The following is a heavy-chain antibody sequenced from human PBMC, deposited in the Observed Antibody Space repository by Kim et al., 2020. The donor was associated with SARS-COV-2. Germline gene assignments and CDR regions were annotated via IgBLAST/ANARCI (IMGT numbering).Heavy chain of an antibody. V-gene: IGHV1-69*13. J-gene: IGHJ6*02. CDR3: YGSSDDPGYYYYYGMDV. Sequence: SVKVSCKASGGTFSSYAISWVRQAPGQGLEWMGGIIPIFGTANYAQKFQGRVTITADESTSTAYMELSSLRSEDTAVYYCYGSSDDPGYYYYYGMDVWGQGTTVTVSS. CDR2: IIPIFGTA. CDR1: GGTFSSYA. D-gene: IGHD6-13*01.